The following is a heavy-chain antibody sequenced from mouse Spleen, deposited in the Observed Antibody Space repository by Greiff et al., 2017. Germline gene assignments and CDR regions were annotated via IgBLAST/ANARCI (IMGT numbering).Heavy chain of an antibody. CDR3: ARDIGPITTATDAMDY. CDR2: IRNKANGYTT. J-gene: IGHJ4*01. CDR1: GFTFTDYY. V-gene: IGHV7-3*02. D-gene: IGHD1-2*01. Sequence: EVKLVESGGGLVQPGGSLRLSCATSGFTFTDYYMSWVRQPPGKALEWLGFIRNKANGYTTEYSASVKGRFTISRDNSQSILYLQMNTLRAEDSATYYCARDIGPITTATDAMDYWGQGTSVTVSS.